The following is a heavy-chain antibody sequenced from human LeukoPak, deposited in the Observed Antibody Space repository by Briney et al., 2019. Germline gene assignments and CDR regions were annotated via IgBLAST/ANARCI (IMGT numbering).Heavy chain of an antibody. CDR1: GYSFTSYS. CDR3: ASPGSSWKGYFDY. J-gene: IGHJ4*02. CDR2: IYPGDSDT. Sequence: GESLKISCKGSGYSFTSYSIGWARQMPGKGLEWMGIIYPGDSDTRYSPSFQGQVTISADKSISTAYLQWSSLKASDTAMYYCASPGSSWKGYFDYWGQGTLVTVSS. V-gene: IGHV5-51*01. D-gene: IGHD6-13*01.